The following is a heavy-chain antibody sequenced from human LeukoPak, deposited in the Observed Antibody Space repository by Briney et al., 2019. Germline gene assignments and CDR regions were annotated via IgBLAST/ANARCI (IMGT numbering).Heavy chain of an antibody. CDR3: ARDPVYYYDSSGYYFDY. J-gene: IGHJ4*02. V-gene: IGHV1-69*04. CDR2: MIPILGIA. D-gene: IGHD3-22*01. CDR1: GGTFSSYA. Sequence: SVTVSFKASGGTFSSYAISWVRQAPGQGLEWMGRMIPILGIANYAQKFQGRVTITADKSTSTDYMELSSLRSEDTAVYYCARDPVYYYDSSGYYFDYWGQGTLVTVSP.